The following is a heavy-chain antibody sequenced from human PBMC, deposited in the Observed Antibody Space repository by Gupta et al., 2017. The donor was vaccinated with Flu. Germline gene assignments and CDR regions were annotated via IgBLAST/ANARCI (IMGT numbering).Heavy chain of an antibody. CDR3: ARDDGMVPNFDY. D-gene: IGHD3-10*01. CDR1: GLTFNIYG. Sequence: EVQLVESGGGLVKPGGSLRLSCAASGLTFNIYGMNWVRQAPGKGLEWISSISSTGTFINYADSMKGRFTISRDNANNSLYLQMTSLRADDTAVYYCARDDGMVPNFDYWGQGTLVTVSS. V-gene: IGHV3-21*01. J-gene: IGHJ4*02. CDR2: ISSTGTFI.